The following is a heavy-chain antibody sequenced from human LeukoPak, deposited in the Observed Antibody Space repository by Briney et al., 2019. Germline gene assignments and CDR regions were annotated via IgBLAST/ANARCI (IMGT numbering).Heavy chain of an antibody. J-gene: IGHJ6*03. CDR1: GGSINRSGYY. Sequence: SETLSLTCSVSGGSINRSGYYWGWIRQPPGKGLEWIGNIYFSGKTYYNPSLQSRVTISVDTSKNQFSLKVTSVTAADTAVYYCAREVVTGASGYYYYMDVRGKGTTVTVSS. D-gene: IGHD3-9*01. CDR3: AREVVTGASGYYYYMDV. CDR2: IYFSGKT. V-gene: IGHV4-39*02.